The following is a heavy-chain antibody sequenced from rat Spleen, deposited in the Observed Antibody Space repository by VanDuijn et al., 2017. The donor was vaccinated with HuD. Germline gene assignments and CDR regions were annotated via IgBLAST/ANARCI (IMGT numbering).Heavy chain of an antibody. Sequence: EVQLVESGGGLVQPGRSLKLSCAASGFNFSKNYMAWVRQTPTKGLEWVASISTGGRSRYYRDSVKGRFTISRDNAKSSLYLQMDSLRSEDTATYYCTTGGYYRGRGDAWGQGLMVTVSS. CDR1: GFNFSKNY. J-gene: IGHJ2*01. CDR3: TTGGYYRGRGDA. CDR2: ISTGGRSR. D-gene: IGHD1-11*01. V-gene: IGHV5-20*01.